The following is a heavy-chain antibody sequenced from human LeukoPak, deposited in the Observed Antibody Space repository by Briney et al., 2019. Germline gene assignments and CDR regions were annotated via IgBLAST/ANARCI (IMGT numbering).Heavy chain of an antibody. J-gene: IGHJ6*03. D-gene: IGHD3-10*01. CDR1: GGSISSNSYY. Sequence: SETLSLTCTVSGGSISSNSYYWSWVRQPAGKGLEWIGRIYTSGSTNYNPSLKSRVTISVDTSKSQFSLKLNSVTAADTAVYYCARDRRDMVRGINIVRQYHYYYYMDVWGKGTTVTVSS. V-gene: IGHV4-61*02. CDR3: ARDRRDMVRGINIVRQYHYYYYMDV. CDR2: IYTSGST.